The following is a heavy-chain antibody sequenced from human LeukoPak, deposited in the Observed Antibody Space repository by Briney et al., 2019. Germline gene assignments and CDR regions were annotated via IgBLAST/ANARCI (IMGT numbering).Heavy chain of an antibody. Sequence: PSETLSLTCTVSGGSVSSGSYYWSWIRQPPGKGLEWIGYIYYSGSTNYNPSLKSRVTISVDTSKNQFSPKLSSVTAADTAVYYCARGDYFDDSASPVDYWGQGTLVTVSS. J-gene: IGHJ4*02. V-gene: IGHV4-61*01. CDR2: IYYSGST. D-gene: IGHD2/OR15-2a*01. CDR1: GGSVSSGSYY. CDR3: ARGDYFDDSASPVDY.